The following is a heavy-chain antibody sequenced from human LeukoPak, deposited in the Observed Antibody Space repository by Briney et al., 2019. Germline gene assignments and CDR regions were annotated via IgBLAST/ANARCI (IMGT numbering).Heavy chain of an antibody. D-gene: IGHD2-15*01. CDR1: GFTFSSYA. V-gene: IGHV3-21*01. CDR3: ARDICSGGSCHKRGGFYYYYYMDV. Sequence: GGSLRLSCAASGFTFSSYAMSWVRQAPGKGLEWVSSISSSSSYIYYADSVKGRFTISRDNAKNSLYLQMNSLRAEDTAVYYCARDICSGGSCHKRGGFYYYYYMDVWGKGTTVTVSS. J-gene: IGHJ6*03. CDR2: ISSSSSYI.